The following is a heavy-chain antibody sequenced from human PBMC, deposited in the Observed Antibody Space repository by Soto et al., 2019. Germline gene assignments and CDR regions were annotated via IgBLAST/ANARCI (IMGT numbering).Heavy chain of an antibody. CDR1: GFTFSSSA. CDR3: ARSGYYSPLDFDH. Sequence: PGGSLRLSCAASGFTFSSSAMSWVRQAPGKGLEWVSAISGSGGSTYYADTVKGRFTVSRDNSKNTLYLQMNSLRAEDTAVYYCARSGYYSPLDFDHCGRGNLVTVSS. J-gene: IGHJ4*02. CDR2: ISGSGGST. V-gene: IGHV3-23*01. D-gene: IGHD3-22*01.